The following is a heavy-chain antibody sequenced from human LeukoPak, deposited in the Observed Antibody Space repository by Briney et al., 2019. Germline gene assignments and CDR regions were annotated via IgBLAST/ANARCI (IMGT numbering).Heavy chain of an antibody. CDR2: IIPILGIA. D-gene: IGHD2-15*01. J-gene: IGHJ6*02. CDR3: ARAGCSGGSCYPSSHYYYYGMDV. CDR1: GGTFSSYA. V-gene: IGHV1-69*04. Sequence: SVKVSCKASGGTFSSYAISWVRQAPGQGLEWMGRIIPILGIANYAQKFQGRATITADKSTSTAYMELSSLRSEDTAVYYCARAGCSGGSCYPSSHYYYYGMDVWGQGTTVTVSS.